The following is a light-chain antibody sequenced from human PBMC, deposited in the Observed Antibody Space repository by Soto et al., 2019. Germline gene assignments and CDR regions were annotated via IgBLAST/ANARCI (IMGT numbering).Light chain of an antibody. CDR1: QSVSSN. CDR2: GAS. J-gene: IGKJ1*01. CDR3: QQYNNRRT. Sequence: EIVMTQSPATLSVSPGERATLSCRASQSVSSNLAWYQQKPGQAPRLLIYGASTRATGIPARFSGSGSGTVFTLTISSLQSEDFAVYYCQQYNNRRTFGQGTKVDI. V-gene: IGKV3-15*01.